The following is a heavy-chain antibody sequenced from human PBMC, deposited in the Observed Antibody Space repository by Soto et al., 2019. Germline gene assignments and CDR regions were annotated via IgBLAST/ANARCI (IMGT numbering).Heavy chain of an antibody. V-gene: IGHV4-4*07. Sequence: QVQLQESGPGLVKPSETLSLTCTVSGGSMSSNYWSWIRQSAGKGLEWIGRIYTSGTTNYNPPIKSRVTMSVDTSKNRFSLKLTSVTAADTAVYYCARDQRLDSYSSPLYLYFDSWGQGSLVTVSS. CDR3: ARDQRLDSYSSPLYLYFDS. D-gene: IGHD6-19*01. CDR2: IYTSGTT. J-gene: IGHJ4*02. CDR1: GGSMSSNY.